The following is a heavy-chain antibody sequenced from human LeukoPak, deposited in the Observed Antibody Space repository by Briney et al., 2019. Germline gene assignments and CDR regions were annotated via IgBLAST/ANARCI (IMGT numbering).Heavy chain of an antibody. J-gene: IGHJ4*02. V-gene: IGHV3-21*01. CDR2: ISSSSSYI. Sequence: GGSLRLSCAASGFTFSSYSMNWVRQAPGKGLEWVSSISSSSSYIHYADSVKGRFTISRDNSKNTLYLQMNSLRAEDTAVYYCAKTPLLWFGESLPPDYWGQGTLVTVSS. D-gene: IGHD3-10*01. CDR3: AKTPLLWFGESLPPDY. CDR1: GFTFSSYS.